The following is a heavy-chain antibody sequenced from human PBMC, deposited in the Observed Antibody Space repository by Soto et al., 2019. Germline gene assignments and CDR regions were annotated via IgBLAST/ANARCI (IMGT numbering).Heavy chain of an antibody. J-gene: IGHJ3*02. CDR1: GFTFSSYA. CDR3: ARAGEERWLQSAFDI. Sequence: SLSLSCAASGFTFSSYAMHWVRQAPGKGLEWVAVISYDGSNKYYADSVKGRFTISRDNSKNTLYLQMNSLRAEDTAVYYCARAGEERWLQSAFDIWGQGT. V-gene: IGHV3-30-3*01. CDR2: ISYDGSNK. D-gene: IGHD5-12*01.